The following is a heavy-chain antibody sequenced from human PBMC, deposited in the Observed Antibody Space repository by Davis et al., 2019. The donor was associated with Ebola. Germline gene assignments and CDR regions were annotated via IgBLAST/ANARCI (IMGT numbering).Heavy chain of an antibody. J-gene: IGHJ3*02. V-gene: IGHV1-2*06. Sequence: AASVKVSCKASGYTFTGYYMHWVRQAPGQGLEWMGRINPNSGGTNYAQKFQGRVTMTRDTSISTAYMELSRLRSDDTAVYYCASPGGQDSGYDVFDIWGQGTMVTVSS. CDR1: GYTFTGYY. D-gene: IGHD5-12*01. CDR2: INPNSGGT. CDR3: ASPGGQDSGYDVFDI.